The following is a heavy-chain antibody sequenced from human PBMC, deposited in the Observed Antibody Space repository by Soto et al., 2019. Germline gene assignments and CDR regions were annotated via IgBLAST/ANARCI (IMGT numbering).Heavy chain of an antibody. D-gene: IGHD1-26*01. Sequence: QVQLVESGGGVVQPGRSLRLSCAASGFTFSSYGMHWVRQAPGKGLEWVAIISYDGSNTYYADSVKGRFTICRDNSKNTVYRRMNIPRAEDKSVYYCEKEGGLSGSYYISSSYYFDYWGQGTLVTVSS. CDR3: EKEGGLSGSYYISSSYYFDY. V-gene: IGHV3-30*18. CDR2: ISYDGSNT. J-gene: IGHJ4*02. CDR1: GFTFSSYG.